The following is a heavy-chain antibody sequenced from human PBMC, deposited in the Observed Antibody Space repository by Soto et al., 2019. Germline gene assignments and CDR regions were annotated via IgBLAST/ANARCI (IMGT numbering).Heavy chain of an antibody. Sequence: QVQLVQSGAEVKKPGSSVKVSCKASGGTFSSYAISWVRQAPGQGLEWMGGIIPIFGTANYAQKFQGRVTITADASTSTAYMELRSLRSEDTAVYYCATHSATTVVTPTSWFDPWGQGTLVTVSS. CDR3: ATHSATTVVTPTSWFDP. CDR1: GGTFSSYA. D-gene: IGHD4-17*01. CDR2: IIPIFGTA. V-gene: IGHV1-69*01. J-gene: IGHJ5*02.